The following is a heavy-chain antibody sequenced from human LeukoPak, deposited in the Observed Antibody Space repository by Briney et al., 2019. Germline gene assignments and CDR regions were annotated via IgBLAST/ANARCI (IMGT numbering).Heavy chain of an antibody. J-gene: IGHJ6*04. CDR3: VGQLLRAV. V-gene: IGHV3-7*01. CDR1: GFPLRVYR. CDR2: IKEDGSVQ. Sequence: PGGSLRLSCTASGFPLRVYRISWVRQAPGKGLEWVANIKEDGSVQDYVVSVKGRFIISRDIAKNSVYLQMSSRRVVDTAGYYCVGQLLRAVWGKGTRVTVSS. D-gene: IGHD2-2*01.